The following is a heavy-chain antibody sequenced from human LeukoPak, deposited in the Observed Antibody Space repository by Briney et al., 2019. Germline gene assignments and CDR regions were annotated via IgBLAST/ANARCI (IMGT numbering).Heavy chain of an antibody. CDR2: IIPIFRTA. V-gene: IGHV1-69*06. J-gene: IGHJ4*02. CDR3: ARGSPPRRNYDSRGYYSYYFDY. Sequence: ASVKVSCKASGGTFSSYAISWVRQAPGQGLEWMGGIIPIFRTANYAQKFQGRVTITAHKSTSTAYMELSSLRSEDTAVYYCARGSPPRRNYDSRGYYSYYFDYWGQGTLVTVSS. CDR1: GGTFSSYA. D-gene: IGHD3-22*01.